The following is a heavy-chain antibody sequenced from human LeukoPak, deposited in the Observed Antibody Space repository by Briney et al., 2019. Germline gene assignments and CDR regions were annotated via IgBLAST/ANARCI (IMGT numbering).Heavy chain of an antibody. CDR1: GFTFSSYW. D-gene: IGHD4-23*01. CDR2: ISSSGSPI. CDR3: ARGPLEYGGIDY. V-gene: IGHV3-48*04. Sequence: GGSLRLSCAASGFTFSSYWMSWVRQAPGKGLEWVSYISSSGSPIYYEDSVKGRFTISRDNAKNSLYLQMNSLRAEDTAVYYCARGPLEYGGIDYWGQGTLVTVSS. J-gene: IGHJ4*02.